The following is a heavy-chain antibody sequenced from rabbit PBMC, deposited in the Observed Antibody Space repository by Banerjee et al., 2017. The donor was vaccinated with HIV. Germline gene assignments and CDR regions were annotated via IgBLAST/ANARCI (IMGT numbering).Heavy chain of an antibody. D-gene: IGHD4-2*01. CDR2: TYTSNSNT. CDR3: ARSLYVTYAGSAFDL. Sequence: QSLEESGGDLVKPGASLTLTCKASGIDFSSSYYMCWVRQAPGKGLELIACTYTSNSNTYYASWAKGRFTVSRTSSTTVTLQMTSLTAADTATYFCARSLYVTYAGSAFDLWGQGTLVTVS. V-gene: IGHV1S40*01. CDR1: GIDFSSSYY. J-gene: IGHJ4*01.